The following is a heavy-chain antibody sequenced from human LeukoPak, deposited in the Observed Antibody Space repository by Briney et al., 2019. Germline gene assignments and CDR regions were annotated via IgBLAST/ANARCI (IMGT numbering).Heavy chain of an antibody. CDR3: AREGGPYRPLDY. J-gene: IGHJ4*02. CDR1: GGSFSDYY. V-gene: IGHV4-34*01. CDR2: INDSGST. Sequence: SETLSLTCAVSGGSFSDYYWRWIRQPPGKGLEWIGEINDSGSTNYNPSLKSRVAISVDKSENHISLKLTSVTAADTAVYYCAREGGPYRPLDYSGQGTLVTVAS.